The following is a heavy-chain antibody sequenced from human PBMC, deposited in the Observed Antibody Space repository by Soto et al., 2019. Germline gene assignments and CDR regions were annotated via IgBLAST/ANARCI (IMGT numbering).Heavy chain of an antibody. CDR2: INHSGST. CDR1: GGSFSGYY. J-gene: IGHJ4*02. D-gene: IGHD3-3*01. V-gene: IGHV4-34*01. CDR3: ARVYYDFWSGYYVYYFDY. Sequence: PSETLSLTCAVYGGSFSGYYWGWIRQPPGKGLEWIGEINHSGSTNYNPSLKSRVTISVDTSKNQFSLKLSSVTAADTAVYYCARVYYDFWSGYYVYYFDYWGQGTLVTVSS.